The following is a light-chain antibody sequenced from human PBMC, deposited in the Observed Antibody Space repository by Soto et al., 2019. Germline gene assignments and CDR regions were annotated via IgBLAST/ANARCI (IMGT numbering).Light chain of an antibody. J-gene: IGKJ2*01. CDR2: DTS. V-gene: IGKV3-11*01. CDR3: QQRNNWPPAYA. CDR1: QSVSAY. Sequence: EIVLTQSPATLSLSPGERATLSCRASQSVSAYLAWYQQKTGQAPRLLIYDTSNRATGVPARFSGSGSGTDFTLTISSLEPEDFAVYFCQQRNNWPPAYAFGQGTKLEIK.